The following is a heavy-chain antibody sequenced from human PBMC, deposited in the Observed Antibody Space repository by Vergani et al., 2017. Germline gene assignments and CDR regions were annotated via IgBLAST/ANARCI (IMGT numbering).Heavy chain of an antibody. J-gene: IGHJ4*02. CDR3: ASIARAPTRRNPPPDY. D-gene: IGHD3-16*02. CDR2: VNHGGST. V-gene: IGHV4-34*01. CDR1: GGSFSDYY. Sequence: QVQLQEWGAGLLKTSETLSLTCGVSGGSFSDYYWSWIRQAPGMGLEWIGEVNHGGSTNYNPSLKSRVSISVDTSKNQFSLQLTSVTAADSALYFCASIARAPTRRNPPPDYWGQGILVAVSS.